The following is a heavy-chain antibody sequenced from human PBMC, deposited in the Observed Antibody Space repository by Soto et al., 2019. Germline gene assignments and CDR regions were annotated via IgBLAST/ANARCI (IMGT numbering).Heavy chain of an antibody. V-gene: IGHV4-59*01. CDR3: ARTEYGDLYYFDY. D-gene: IGHD2-21*02. J-gene: IGHJ4*02. Sequence: SETLSLTCTVSGGSIRSYYWSWIRQSPGKGLEWIGYIYYGGSTDYNPSLKSRVSFSLDTSKNQFSLKLTSVTAADTAVYYCARTEYGDLYYFDYWGQGTLVTVSS. CDR1: GGSIRSYY. CDR2: IYYGGST.